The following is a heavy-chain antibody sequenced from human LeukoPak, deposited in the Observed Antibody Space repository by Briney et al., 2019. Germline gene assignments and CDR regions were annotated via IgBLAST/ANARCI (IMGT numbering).Heavy chain of an antibody. J-gene: IGHJ6*02. CDR3: AKDSSSTPWSGMDV. CDR1: GFTFSSYG. D-gene: IGHD6-13*01. CDR2: ISYDGSNK. Sequence: PGRSLRLSCAASGFTFSSYGMHWVRQAPGKGLEWVAVISYDGSNKYYADSVKGRFTISRDNSKNTLYLQMNSLRAEDTAVYYCAKDSSSTPWSGMDVWGQGTTVTVSS. V-gene: IGHV3-30*18.